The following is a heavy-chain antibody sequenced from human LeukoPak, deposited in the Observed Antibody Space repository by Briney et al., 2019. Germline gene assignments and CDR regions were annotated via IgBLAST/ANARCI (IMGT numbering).Heavy chain of an antibody. CDR3: ASSYSSGWYIN. J-gene: IGHJ4*02. V-gene: IGHV4-34*01. CDR1: GGSFSGYY. Sequence: SETLSLTCAVYGGSFSGYYWSWIRQPPGKGLEWIGEINHSGSTNYNPSLKSRVTISVDTSKNQFSLKLSSVTAADTAVYYCASSYSSGWYINWGQGTLVTVSS. D-gene: IGHD6-19*01. CDR2: INHSGST.